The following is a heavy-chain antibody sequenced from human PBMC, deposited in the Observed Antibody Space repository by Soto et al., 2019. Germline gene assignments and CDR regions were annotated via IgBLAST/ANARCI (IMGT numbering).Heavy chain of an antibody. CDR2: IYDGGRT. CDR3: ARGPSGDKVDS. J-gene: IGHJ4*02. D-gene: IGHD7-27*01. V-gene: IGHV4-30-4*01. Sequence: QVQLQESGPGLVKPSQTLSLTCTVSGGSISTVDHWWSLIRQSPDMGLEWIGHIYDGGRTYNNPSLESRVTMSEDTSKSQLSLTLSSVSAADTAVYYCARGPSGDKVDSWGQGTLVTVS. CDR1: GGSISTVDHW.